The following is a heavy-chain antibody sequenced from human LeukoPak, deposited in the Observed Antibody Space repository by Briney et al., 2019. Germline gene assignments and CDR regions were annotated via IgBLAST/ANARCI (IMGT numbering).Heavy chain of an antibody. Sequence: GGSLRLSCAASGFTFSSYGVHWVRQAPGKGLEWVAVISYDGSNKYYADSVKGRFTISRDNSKNTLYLQMNSLRAEDTAVYYCARGRVEMATIIDYWGQGTLVTVSS. CDR1: GFTFSSYG. J-gene: IGHJ4*02. CDR2: ISYDGSNK. CDR3: ARGRVEMATIIDY. D-gene: IGHD5-24*01. V-gene: IGHV3-30*03.